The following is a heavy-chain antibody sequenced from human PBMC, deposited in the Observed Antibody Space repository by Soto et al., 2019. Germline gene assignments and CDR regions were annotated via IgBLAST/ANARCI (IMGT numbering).Heavy chain of an antibody. J-gene: IGHJ4*02. CDR1: GFTFSSFA. D-gene: IGHD3-3*01. CDR3: ARGGAYDFWSGFFH. Sequence: PGGSLRLSCEASGFTFSSFAMHWVRQAPGKGLEWVALISYEGRNKYYGDSVKGRFTISRDNSKNTLYLQMNSLRAEDTALYFCARGGAYDFWSGFFHWGQGTLVTVSS. CDR2: ISYEGRNK. V-gene: IGHV3-30*04.